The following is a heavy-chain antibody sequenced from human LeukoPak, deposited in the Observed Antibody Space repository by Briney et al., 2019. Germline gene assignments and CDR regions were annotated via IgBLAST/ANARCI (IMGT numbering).Heavy chain of an antibody. CDR3: ARHPVATVTVYMDV. V-gene: IGHV1-69*01. D-gene: IGHD4-11*01. CDR1: GGTFSSYA. CDR2: IIPIFGTA. J-gene: IGHJ6*03. Sequence: GASVKVSCKASGGTFSSYAISWVRQAPGQGLEWMGGIIPIFGTANYAQKFQGRVTITADESTSTAYMELSSLRSEDTAVYYCARHPVATVTVYMDVWGKGTTVTVSS.